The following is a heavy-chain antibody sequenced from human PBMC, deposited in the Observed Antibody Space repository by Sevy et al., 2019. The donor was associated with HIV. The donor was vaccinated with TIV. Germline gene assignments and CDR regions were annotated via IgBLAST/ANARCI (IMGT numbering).Heavy chain of an antibody. Sequence: GGSLRLSCKASGFIFSRYGVHWVRQAPGKGLEWVASIFNDGKTKYYGDPVKGRFTISRDNAKNSLYLQMNDLRAEDTAVYYCARDEQTYGDYDYFDYWGQGTLVTVFS. V-gene: IGHV3-33*01. J-gene: IGHJ4*02. CDR3: ARDEQTYGDYDYFDY. CDR2: IFNDGKTK. D-gene: IGHD4-17*01. CDR1: GFIFSRYG.